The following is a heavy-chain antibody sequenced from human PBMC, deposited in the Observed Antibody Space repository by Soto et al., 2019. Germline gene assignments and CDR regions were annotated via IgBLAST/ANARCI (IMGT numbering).Heavy chain of an antibody. J-gene: IGHJ4*02. V-gene: IGHV4-31*03. Sequence: PSETLSLTCTVSGGSISSGGYYWSWIRQHPGKGLEWIGYIYYSGSTYYNPSLKSRVTISVDTSKNQFSLKLSSVTAADTAVYYCARGHSSGYYYVDYWGQGTLVTVSS. D-gene: IGHD3-22*01. CDR2: IYYSGST. CDR3: ARGHSSGYYYVDY. CDR1: GGSISSGGYY.